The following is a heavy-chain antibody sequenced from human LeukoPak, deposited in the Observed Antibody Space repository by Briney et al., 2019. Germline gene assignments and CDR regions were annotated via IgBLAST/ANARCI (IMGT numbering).Heavy chain of an antibody. J-gene: IGHJ4*02. Sequence: GGALRLSCAASGFTFSSYAMHWVRQAPGKGLEWVGVISYDGSNKYYAASVKGRCTIFRDNAKKTLYLRMNSLRANATAVYYCAREEFGYSYCPDDGGQGTLVTLSA. CDR2: ISYDGSNK. CDR3: AREEFGYSYCPDD. V-gene: IGHV3-30*04. D-gene: IGHD5-18*01. CDR1: GFTFSSYA.